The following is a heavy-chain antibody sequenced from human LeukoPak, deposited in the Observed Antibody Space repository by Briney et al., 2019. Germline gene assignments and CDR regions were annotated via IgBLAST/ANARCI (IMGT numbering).Heavy chain of an antibody. CDR3: ARHDYDFWSGYSLYGMDV. J-gene: IGHJ6*02. D-gene: IGHD3-3*01. CDR1: GYSFTSYW. Sequence: GESLKISCKGSGYSFTSYWIGWVRQMPGKGLEWMGIIYPGDSDTRYSPSFQGQVTISADKSISTAYLQWSSLKASDTAMHYCARHDYDFWSGYSLYGMDVWGQGTTVTVSS. CDR2: IYPGDSDT. V-gene: IGHV5-51*01.